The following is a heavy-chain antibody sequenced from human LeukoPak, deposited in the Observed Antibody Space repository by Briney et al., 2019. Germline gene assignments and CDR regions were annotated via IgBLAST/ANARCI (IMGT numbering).Heavy chain of an antibody. Sequence: SVKVSFKASGGTFSSYAISWVRQVPGQGLEWMGGIIPIFGTANYAQKFQGRVTITRNTSISTAYMELSSLRSEDTAVYYCARVDLRSGSYYDYWGQGTLVTVSS. V-gene: IGHV1-69*05. CDR3: ARVDLRSGSYYDY. CDR1: GGTFSSYA. D-gene: IGHD1-26*01. CDR2: IIPIFGTA. J-gene: IGHJ4*02.